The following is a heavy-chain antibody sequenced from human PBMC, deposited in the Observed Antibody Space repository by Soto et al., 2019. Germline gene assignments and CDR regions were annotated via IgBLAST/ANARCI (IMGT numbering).Heavy chain of an antibody. J-gene: IGHJ4*02. CDR3: ARGDNDY. V-gene: IGHV1-46*01. CDR2: IHPDGGHT. Sequence: ASVKVSFKASGYSFTNYYVQWVRQAPGQGLEWMGVIHPDGGHTTYSQRFQDRVTMTRDTFTSTIYMELSGLRSEDTAVYYCARGDNDYWGQGTLVTVSS. CDR1: GYSFTNYY.